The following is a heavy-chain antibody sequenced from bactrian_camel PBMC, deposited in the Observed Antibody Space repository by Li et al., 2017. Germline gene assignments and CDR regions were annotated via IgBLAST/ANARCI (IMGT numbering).Heavy chain of an antibody. Sequence: HVQLVESGGGSVQAGGSLKLSCTASGGNFFSNCGMGWYRQAPGKERELVSSISSDGTTRYADSVKGRFTISRDSAKNTLYLQLNSLKPEDTAMYYCAAESARSPDYSEYGWTADAGYWG. D-gene: IGHD4*01. V-gene: IGHV3S53*01. CDR1: GGNFFSNCG. CDR2: ISSDGTT. CDR3: AAESARSPDYSEYGWTADAGY. J-gene: IGHJ6*01.